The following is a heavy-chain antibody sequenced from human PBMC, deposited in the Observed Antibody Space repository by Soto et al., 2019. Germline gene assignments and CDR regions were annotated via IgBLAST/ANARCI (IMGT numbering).Heavy chain of an antibody. J-gene: IGHJ4*02. Sequence: GGSLRLSCAASGFTVSSNYMSWVRQAPGKGLEWVSVIYSGGSTYYADSVKGRFTISRDNSKNTLYLQMNSLRAEDTAVYYCAREFLHDYGDYPSRAYWGQGTLVTVSS. V-gene: IGHV3-66*01. CDR3: AREFLHDYGDYPSRAY. CDR1: GFTVSSNY. CDR2: IYSGGST. D-gene: IGHD4-17*01.